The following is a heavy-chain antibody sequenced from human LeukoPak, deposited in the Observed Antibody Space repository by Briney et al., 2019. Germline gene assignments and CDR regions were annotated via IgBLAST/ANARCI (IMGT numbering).Heavy chain of an antibody. CDR3: AKDGED. J-gene: IGHJ4*02. D-gene: IGHD2-21*01. Sequence: GGSLRLSCVASGFTFRIYAMSWVRQAPGKGLESVSTISGSASDTHYADSVKGRFTISRDNSKNTLYLHMDSLRADDTAVYYCAKDGEDWGQGTLVTVSS. V-gene: IGHV3-23*01. CDR1: GFTFRIYA. CDR2: ISGSASDT.